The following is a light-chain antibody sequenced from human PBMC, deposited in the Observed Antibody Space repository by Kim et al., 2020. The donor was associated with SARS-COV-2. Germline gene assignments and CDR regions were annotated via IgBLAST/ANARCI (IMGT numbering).Light chain of an antibody. CDR3: QQYGSSPPTT. J-gene: IGKJ5*01. CDR1: QSVTSNY. CDR2: GAS. Sequence: EIVLTQAPGTLSLSPGEGATLSCRASQSVTSNYLAWYQQKPGQAPRLLIYGASTRATGIPDRFSGSGSGIDFTLTISRLEPEDFALYYCQQYGSSPPTTFGQGTRLEIK. V-gene: IGKV3-20*01.